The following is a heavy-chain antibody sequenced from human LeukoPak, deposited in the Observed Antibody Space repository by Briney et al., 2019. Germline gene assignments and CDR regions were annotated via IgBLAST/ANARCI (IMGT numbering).Heavy chain of an antibody. J-gene: IGHJ4*02. CDR2: ISDSGGST. CDR1: GFTFSSYS. Sequence: GGSLRLSCAASGFTFSSYSMSWVRQAPGKGLEWVSVISDSGGSTYYADSVKGRFTISRDNSKNTLYLQMNSLRAEDTAVYYCAKGGHCSSTSCYVHYWGQGTLVTVSS. CDR3: AKGGHCSSTSCYVHY. V-gene: IGHV3-23*01. D-gene: IGHD2-2*01.